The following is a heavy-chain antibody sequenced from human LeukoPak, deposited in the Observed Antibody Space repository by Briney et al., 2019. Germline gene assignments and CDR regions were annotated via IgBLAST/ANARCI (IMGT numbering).Heavy chain of an antibody. CDR3: ATGNYYDSRGYYTFGH. D-gene: IGHD3-22*01. CDR1: GFTFSSYW. J-gene: IGHJ4*02. CDR2: IKQDGSEK. V-gene: IGHV3-7*01. Sequence: AGGSLRLSCAASGFTFSSYWMSWVRQAPGKGLEWVANIKQDGSEKYYVDSVKGRFTISRDNAKNSLYLQMNSLRAEDTAVYYCATGNYYDSRGYYTFGHWGQGTLVTGSS.